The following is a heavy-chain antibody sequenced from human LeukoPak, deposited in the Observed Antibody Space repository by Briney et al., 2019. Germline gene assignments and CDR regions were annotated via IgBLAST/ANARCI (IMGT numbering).Heavy chain of an antibody. V-gene: IGHV1-69*13. CDR2: IIPIFGTA. CDR1: GGTFSSYA. CDR3: ASFSYYDFWSGYYTTYYYYYMDV. Sequence: ASVKVSCKASGGTFSSYAISWVRQAPGQGLEWMGGIIPIFGTANYAQKFQGRVTITADESTSTAYMELSSLGSEDTAVYYCASFSYYDFWSGYYTTYYYYYMDVWGKGTTVTVSS. D-gene: IGHD3-3*01. J-gene: IGHJ6*03.